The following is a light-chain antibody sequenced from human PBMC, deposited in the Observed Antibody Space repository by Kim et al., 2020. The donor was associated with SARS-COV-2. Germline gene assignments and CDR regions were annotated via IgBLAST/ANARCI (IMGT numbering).Light chain of an antibody. Sequence: VSAGQTASITCSGDKLGDKYVCWYQQKPGQSPVLVIYQDSKRTSGIPERFSGSNSGNTATLTISGTQAMDEADYYCQAWDSSTGVFGTGTKVTVL. J-gene: IGLJ1*01. CDR2: QDS. CDR1: KLGDKY. CDR3: QAWDSSTGV. V-gene: IGLV3-1*01.